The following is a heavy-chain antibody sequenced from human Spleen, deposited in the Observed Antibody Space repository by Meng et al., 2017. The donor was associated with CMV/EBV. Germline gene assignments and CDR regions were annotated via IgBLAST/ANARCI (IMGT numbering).Heavy chain of an antibody. Sequence: SGYTFTSYGVSWLRQAPGQGLEWMGWISAYNGNTIYAQKVQGRVTMTTDASTNTAYLELRSLRSDDTAVYYCARDQQLIPAEYFQHWGPGTLVTVSS. J-gene: IGHJ1*01. CDR3: ARDQQLIPAEYFQH. V-gene: IGHV1-18*01. D-gene: IGHD6-13*01. CDR2: ISAYNGNT. CDR1: GYTFTSYG.